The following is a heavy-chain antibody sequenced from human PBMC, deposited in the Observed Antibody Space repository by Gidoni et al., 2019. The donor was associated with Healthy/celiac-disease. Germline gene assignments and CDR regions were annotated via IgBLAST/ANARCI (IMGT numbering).Heavy chain of an antibody. V-gene: IGHV3-30*18. CDR1: GFTSSSYG. D-gene: IGHD2-21*01. Sequence: HVQLVKSGGGVVQPGRSLRLSCAASGFTSSSYGMHWVRQAPGKGLEWVAVISYDGSNKYYADSVKGRFTISRDNSKNTLYLQMNSLRAEDTAVYYCAKIKGDLWGYLDVWGQGTTVTVSS. CDR3: AKIKGDLWGYLDV. CDR2: ISYDGSNK. J-gene: IGHJ6*02.